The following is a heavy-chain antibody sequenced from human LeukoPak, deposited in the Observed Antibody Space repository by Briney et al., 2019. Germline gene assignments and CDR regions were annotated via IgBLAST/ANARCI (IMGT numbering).Heavy chain of an antibody. D-gene: IGHD3-16*02. CDR3: ARSDYDYVWGSYRQYYFDY. CDR2: IYYSGST. V-gene: IGHV4-61*08. CDR1: GGSITSGDYY. Sequence: PSETLSLTCTVSGGSITSGDYYWSWIRQPPGKGLEWIGYIYYSGSTNYNPSLKSRVTISVDTSKNQFSLKLSSVTAADTAVYYCARSDYDYVWGSYRQYYFDYWGQGTLVTVSS. J-gene: IGHJ4*02.